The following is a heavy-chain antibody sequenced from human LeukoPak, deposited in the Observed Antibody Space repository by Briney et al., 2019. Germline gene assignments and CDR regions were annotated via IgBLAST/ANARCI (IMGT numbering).Heavy chain of an antibody. CDR1: GFTFSSYW. CDR2: IKQDGSEK. CDR3: ARDRPTVTTTLGFDY. Sequence: GGSLRLSCAASGFTFSSYWMSWVRQAPGEGLEWVANIKQDGSEKYYVDSVKGRFTISRDNAKNSLYLQMNSLRAEDTAVYYCARDRPTVTTTLGFDYWGQGTLVTVSS. J-gene: IGHJ4*02. V-gene: IGHV3-7*01. D-gene: IGHD4-17*01.